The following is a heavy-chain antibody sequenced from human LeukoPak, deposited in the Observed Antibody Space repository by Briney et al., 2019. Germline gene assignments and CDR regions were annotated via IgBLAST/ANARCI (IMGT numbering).Heavy chain of an antibody. Sequence: GGSLRLSCAASGFTFNTYAMNWVRQAPGKGLEWVSAISDSGGSTYYADSVKGRFTISRDNSKNTVYLQIHRLRAEDTAIYYCAKGKGSSSSSIDWWGQGTLVTVSS. CDR3: AKGKGSSSSSIDW. V-gene: IGHV3-23*01. D-gene: IGHD2-15*01. CDR1: GFTFNTYA. CDR2: ISDSGGST. J-gene: IGHJ4*02.